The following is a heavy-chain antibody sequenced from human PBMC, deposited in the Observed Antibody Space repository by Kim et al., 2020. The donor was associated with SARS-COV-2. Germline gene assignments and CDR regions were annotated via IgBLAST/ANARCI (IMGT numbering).Heavy chain of an antibody. D-gene: IGHD3-9*01. Sequence: GGSLRLSCAASGFTFSTYWMSWVRQAPGKGLECVANIKQDGGEKTYVDSVEGRFTISRDNAKNSLYLQMNSLRVEDTAVYYCARDSTGYSAFDYWGQGTLVTVSS. CDR1: GFTFSTYW. V-gene: IGHV3-7*01. CDR3: ARDSTGYSAFDY. J-gene: IGHJ4*02. CDR2: IKQDGGEK.